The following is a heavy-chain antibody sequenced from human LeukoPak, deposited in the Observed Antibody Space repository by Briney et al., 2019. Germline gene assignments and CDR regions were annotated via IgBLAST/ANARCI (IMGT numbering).Heavy chain of an antibody. J-gene: IGHJ3*02. Sequence: PSQTLSLTCTVSGGSISRGGYYWSWIRQHPGKGLEWIGYIYYSGSTKYNPSLKSRVTMSIDTSKNQFSLNLKSVTAADTAVYYCALDSSGWSDDSFDIWGHGTMVTVSS. V-gene: IGHV4-31*03. CDR3: ALDSSGWSDDSFDI. D-gene: IGHD6-13*01. CDR1: GGSISRGGYY. CDR2: IYYSGST.